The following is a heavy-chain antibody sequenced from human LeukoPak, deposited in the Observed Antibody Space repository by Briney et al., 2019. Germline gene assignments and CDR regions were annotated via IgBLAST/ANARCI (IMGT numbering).Heavy chain of an antibody. D-gene: IGHD3-10*01. CDR1: GFTFSSYA. Sequence: PGGSLRLSCAASGFTFSSYAMSWVRQAPGKGLEWVSSISSSSSYIYYADSVKGRFTISRDNAKNSLYLQMNSLRAEDTAVYYCARDDRRSVWFGELLASDDYYYYGMDVWGQGTTVTVSS. V-gene: IGHV3-21*01. J-gene: IGHJ6*02. CDR2: ISSSSSYI. CDR3: ARDDRRSVWFGELLASDDYYYYGMDV.